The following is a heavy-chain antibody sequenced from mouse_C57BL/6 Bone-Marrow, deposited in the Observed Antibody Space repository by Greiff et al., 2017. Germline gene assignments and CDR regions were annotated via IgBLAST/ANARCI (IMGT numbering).Heavy chain of an antibody. CDR2: INPNNGGT. CDR3: ANRAWFAY. Sequence: EVQLQQSGPELVKPGASVKISCKASGYTFTDYYMNWVKQSHGKSLEWIGDINPNNGGTSYNQKFKGKATLTVDKYSSTAYMELRSLTSEDSAVYYCANRAWFAYWGQGTLVTVSA. CDR1: GYTFTDYY. V-gene: IGHV1-26*01. J-gene: IGHJ3*01.